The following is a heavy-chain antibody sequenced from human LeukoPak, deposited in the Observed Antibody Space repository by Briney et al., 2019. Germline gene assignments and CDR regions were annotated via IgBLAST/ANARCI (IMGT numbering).Heavy chain of an antibody. J-gene: IGHJ4*02. Sequence: SQTLSLTCTVSGGSISSYYWSWIRQPPAKALEWIGYINYSRNTNYNPSLKSRVTISVDTSKNQFSLKLSSVTAADTAVYYCARDVGRDLLDYWGQGTLVTGSS. CDR2: INYSRNT. D-gene: IGHD5-24*01. CDR1: GGSISSYY. CDR3: ARDVGRDLLDY. V-gene: IGHV4-59*01.